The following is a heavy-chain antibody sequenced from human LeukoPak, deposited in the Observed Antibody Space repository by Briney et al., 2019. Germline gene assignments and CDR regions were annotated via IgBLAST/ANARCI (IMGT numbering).Heavy chain of an antibody. CDR3: AKDRSLISAGSGFGDC. D-gene: IGHD3-10*01. CDR2: ISASGDST. V-gene: IGHV3-23*01. J-gene: IGHJ4*02. Sequence: PGGSLRLSCAASGLTFSSYAMSWVRQAPGKGLEWVSGISASGDSTYYADSVKGRFTISTDNSKNTLYLQMNSLRAEDTAVYYCAKDRSLISAGSGFGDCWGQGTLVTVSS. CDR1: GLTFSSYA.